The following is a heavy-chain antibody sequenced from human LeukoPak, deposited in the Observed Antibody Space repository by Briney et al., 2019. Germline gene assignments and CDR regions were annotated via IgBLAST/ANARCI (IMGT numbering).Heavy chain of an antibody. D-gene: IGHD4-17*01. V-gene: IGHV3-30-3*01. CDR3: AKDSTGRTTVNWFDP. Sequence: PGGSLRLSCAASGFTFSSYAMHWVRQAPGKGLEWVAVISYDGSNKYYADSVKGRFTISRDNSKNTLYLQMSSLRAEDTAVYYCAKDSTGRTTVNWFDPWGQGTLVTVSS. CDR2: ISYDGSNK. J-gene: IGHJ5*02. CDR1: GFTFSSYA.